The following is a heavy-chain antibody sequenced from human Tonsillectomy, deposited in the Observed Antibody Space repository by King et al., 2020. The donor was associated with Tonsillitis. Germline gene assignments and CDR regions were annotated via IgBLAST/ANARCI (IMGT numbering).Heavy chain of an antibody. J-gene: IGHJ1*01. Sequence: QLQESGPGLVKPSETLSLTCTVSGGSVSNYYWSWIRQPAGKGLEWIGRVSGSGSTKYNPSLKSRATVSVDTSKNQFSLKLSSVTAADTAVYYCARDVLDNGDNSEYFQHWGQGTLVTVSS. CDR3: ARDVLDNGDNSEYFQH. D-gene: IGHD4-17*01. CDR2: VSGSGST. CDR1: GGSVSNYY. V-gene: IGHV4-4*07.